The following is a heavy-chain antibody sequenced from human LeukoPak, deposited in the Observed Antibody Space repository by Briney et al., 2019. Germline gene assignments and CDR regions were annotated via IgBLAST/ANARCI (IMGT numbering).Heavy chain of an antibody. V-gene: IGHV4-34*01. CDR3: ARRRLRYFDWLEGDYYYYYMDV. J-gene: IGHJ6*03. CDR1: GGSISSYY. CDR2: INHSGST. D-gene: IGHD3-9*01. Sequence: SETLSLTCTVSGGSISSYYWSWIRQPPGKGLEWIGEINHSGSTNYNPSLKSRVTISVDTSKNQFSLKLSSVTAADTAVYYCARRRLRYFDWLEGDYYYYYMDVWGKGTTVTISS.